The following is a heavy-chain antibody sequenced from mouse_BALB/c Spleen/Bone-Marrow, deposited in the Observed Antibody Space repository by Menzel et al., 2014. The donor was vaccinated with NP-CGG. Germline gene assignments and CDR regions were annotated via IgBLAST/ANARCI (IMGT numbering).Heavy chain of an antibody. CDR2: INPDSSTI. J-gene: IGHJ3*01. V-gene: IGHV4-1*02. Sequence: EVHLVESGGGLVQPGGSLKLSCAASGFDFSRYWMSWVRQAPGKGLEWIGEINPDSSTINYTPSLKDKFIISRDNAKNPLYLQMSKVRSDDTALYYWAGFYYRYVEAFVYWGQGTLVTVSA. CDR1: GFDFSRYW. D-gene: IGHD2-14*01. CDR3: AGFYYRYVEAFVY.